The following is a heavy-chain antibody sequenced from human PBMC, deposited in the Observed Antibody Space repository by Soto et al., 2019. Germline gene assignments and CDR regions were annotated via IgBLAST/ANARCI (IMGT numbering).Heavy chain of an antibody. CDR3: VAPATRAGHYSAIKY. V-gene: IGHV1-24*01. J-gene: IGHJ4*02. D-gene: IGHD3-9*01. Sequence: ASVKVSCKLSGVHWVRQAPGKGLEWMGTFDPGAHEAIYAPKFQGRVTMTEDTSTNSAYLELSSLTSEDTAMYYCVAPATRAGHYSAIKYWGQGSLVTFSS. CDR1: GV. CDR2: FDPGAHEA.